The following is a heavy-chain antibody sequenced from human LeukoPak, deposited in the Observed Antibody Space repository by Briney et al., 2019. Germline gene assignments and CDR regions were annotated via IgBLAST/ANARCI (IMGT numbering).Heavy chain of an antibody. CDR1: GGTFSSYA. V-gene: IGHV1-69*01. CDR2: IIPIFGTA. D-gene: IGHD2-21*02. J-gene: IGHJ3*02. Sequence: SVKVSCKASGGTFSSYAISWVRQAPGQGLGWMGGIIPIFGTANYAQKFQGRVTITADESTSTAYMELSSLRSEDTAVYYCATRSDLAYCGGDCYSAYDAFDIWGQGTMVTVSS. CDR3: ATRSDLAYCGGDCYSAYDAFDI.